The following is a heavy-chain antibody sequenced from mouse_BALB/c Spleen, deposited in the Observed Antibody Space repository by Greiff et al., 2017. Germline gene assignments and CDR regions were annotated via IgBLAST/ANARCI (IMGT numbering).Heavy chain of an antibody. CDR1: GFNIKDYY. D-gene: IGHD3-1*01. J-gene: IGHJ4*01. Sequence: VQPQQSGAELVRPGALVKLSCKASGFNIKDYYMHWVKQRPEQGLEWIGWIDPENGNTIYDPKFQGKASITADTSSNTAYLQLSSLTSEDTAVYYCESSGYYAMDYWGQGTSVTVSS. V-gene: IGHV14-1*02. CDR2: IDPENGNT. CDR3: ESSGYYAMDY.